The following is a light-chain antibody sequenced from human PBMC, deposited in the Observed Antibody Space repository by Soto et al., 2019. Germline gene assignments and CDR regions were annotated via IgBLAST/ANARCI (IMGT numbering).Light chain of an antibody. CDR1: QDISNY. V-gene: IGKV1-33*01. CDR2: DAS. CDR3: QQYDNLLFT. Sequence: DIQMTQSPSSLSASVGDRVTITCQASQDISNYLNWYQQKPGKAPKLLIYDASNLETGVPSRFSGSGSGTDFTVTIGSLQPEDIGTYYCQQYDNLLFTFGPGTKVDIK. J-gene: IGKJ3*01.